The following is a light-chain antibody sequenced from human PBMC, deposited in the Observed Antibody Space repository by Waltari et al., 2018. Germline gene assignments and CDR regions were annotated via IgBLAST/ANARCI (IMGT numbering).Light chain of an antibody. CDR3: CSYAGRSTWV. J-gene: IGLJ3*02. V-gene: IGLV2-23*02. Sequence: QSALTQPASVSGSPGQSVTISCTGTSADVGFFNLVSWYQHHQGKAPHLMIFAVRQRTSWVSRRFSGSKSGYTASLTIPGLQAEDEADYYCCSYAGRSTWVCGGGTKVTVL. CDR1: SADVGFFNL. CDR2: AVR.